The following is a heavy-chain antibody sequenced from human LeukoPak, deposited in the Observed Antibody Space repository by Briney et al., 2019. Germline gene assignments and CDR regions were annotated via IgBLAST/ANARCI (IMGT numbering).Heavy chain of an antibody. CDR3: ATVAAAGTRTGYFQH. V-gene: IGHV3-9*01. CDR1: GFTFDDYA. D-gene: IGHD6-13*01. CDR2: ISWNSGSI. Sequence: PGRSLRLSCAASGFTFDDYAMHWVRQAPGKGLEWVSGISWNSGSIGYADSVKGRFTISRDNAKNSLYLQMNSLRAEDTAVYYCATVAAAGTRTGYFQHWGQGTLVTVSS. J-gene: IGHJ1*01.